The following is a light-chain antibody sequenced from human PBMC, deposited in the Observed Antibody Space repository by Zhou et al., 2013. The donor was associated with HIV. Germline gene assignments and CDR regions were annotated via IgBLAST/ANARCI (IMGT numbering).Light chain of an antibody. CDR1: SSDVGSYNL. CDR2: EVS. J-gene: IGLJ2*01. Sequence: QSALTQPASVSGSPGQSITMSCTGTSSDVGSYNLVSWYQQHPGKAPKLMIYEVSKRPSGVSNRFSGSKSGNTASLTISGLQAEDEAEYFCGSYAGSSRWIFGGGTKLTVL. CDR3: GSYAGSSRWI. V-gene: IGLV2-23*02.